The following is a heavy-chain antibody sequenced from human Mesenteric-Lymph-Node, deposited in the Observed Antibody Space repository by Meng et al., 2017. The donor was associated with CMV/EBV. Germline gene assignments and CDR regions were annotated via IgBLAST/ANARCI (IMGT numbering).Heavy chain of an antibody. CDR2: INHSGST. CDR3: AREEYQLLSFDY. CDR1: GGSFSGYY. Sequence: GSLRLSCAVNGGSFSGYYWSWIRQPPGKGLEWIGEINHSGSTNYNPSLKSRVTISVDTSKNQFSLKLSSVTAADTTVYYCAREEYQLLSFDYWGQGTLVTVSS. D-gene: IGHD2-2*01. J-gene: IGHJ4*02. V-gene: IGHV4-34*01.